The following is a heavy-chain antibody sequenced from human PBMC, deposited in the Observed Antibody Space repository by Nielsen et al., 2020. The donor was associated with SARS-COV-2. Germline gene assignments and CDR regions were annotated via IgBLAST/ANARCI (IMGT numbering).Heavy chain of an antibody. CDR3: ARHRGYSSGWLDY. V-gene: IGHV4-59*08. J-gene: IGHJ4*02. Sequence: SETLSLTCTVPGGSISSYYWSWIRQPPGKGLEWIGYIYYSGSTNYNPSLKSRVTISVDTSKNQFSLKLSSVTAADTAVYYCARHRGYSSGWLDYWGQGTLVTVSS. CDR1: GGSISSYY. D-gene: IGHD6-19*01. CDR2: IYYSGST.